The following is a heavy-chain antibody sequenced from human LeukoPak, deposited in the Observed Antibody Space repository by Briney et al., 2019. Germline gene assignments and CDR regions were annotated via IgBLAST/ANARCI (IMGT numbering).Heavy chain of an antibody. J-gene: IGHJ4*02. CDR3: ARDKYETSGCFDY. D-gene: IGHD3-22*01. CDR2: ISRSGTTI. CDR1: EFTLSDYY. V-gene: IGHV3-11*01. Sequence: PGVSLGLSCAASEFTLSDYYMSWIRQAPGKGLEWVSYISRSGTTIYYADSVKGRFTISRDNAKNSLYLQMNSLRADDTAVYFCARDKYETSGCFDYWGQGALVTVSS.